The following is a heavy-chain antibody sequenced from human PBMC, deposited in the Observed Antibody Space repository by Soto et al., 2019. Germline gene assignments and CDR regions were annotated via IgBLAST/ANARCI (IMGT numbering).Heavy chain of an antibody. J-gene: IGHJ2*01. CDR2: ISWNSGSI. V-gene: IGHV3-9*01. CDR3: AKDKQEGDYGYWYFDL. CDR1: GFTFDDYA. D-gene: IGHD4-17*01. Sequence: GGSLRLSCAASGFTFDDYAMHWVRQAPGKGLEWVSGISWNSGSIGYADSVKGRFTISRDNAKNSLYLQMNSLRAEDTALYYCAKDKQEGDYGYWYFDLWGRGTLVTAPQ.